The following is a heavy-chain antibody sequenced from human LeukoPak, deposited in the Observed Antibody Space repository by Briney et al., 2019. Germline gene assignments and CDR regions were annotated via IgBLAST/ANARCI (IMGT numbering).Heavy chain of an antibody. CDR1: GGSISSGSYY. D-gene: IGHD7-27*01. CDR3: ASRKLGNDY. V-gene: IGHV4-61*02. CDR2: IYTSGST. Sequence: SQALSLTCTVSGGSISSGSYYWSWIRQPAGKGLEWIGRIYTSGSTNYNPSLKSRVTISVDTSKNQFSLRLSSVTAADTAVYYCASRKLGNDYWGQGTLVTVSS. J-gene: IGHJ4*02.